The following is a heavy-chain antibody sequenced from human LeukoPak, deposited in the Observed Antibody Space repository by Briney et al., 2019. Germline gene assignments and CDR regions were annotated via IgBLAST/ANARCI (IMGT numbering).Heavy chain of an antibody. CDR1: GGSISSSSFY. CDR3: ARDDNDLLWFGELLSGGNP. Sequence: PSETLSLTCTVSGGSISSSSFYWGWIRQPPGKGLEWIGSIYHSGSTYYNPSLKSRVTISVDTSKNQFSLKLSSVTAADTAVYYCARDDNDLLWFGELLSGGNPWGQGTLVTVSS. D-gene: IGHD3-10*01. J-gene: IGHJ5*02. CDR2: IYHSGST. V-gene: IGHV4-39*07.